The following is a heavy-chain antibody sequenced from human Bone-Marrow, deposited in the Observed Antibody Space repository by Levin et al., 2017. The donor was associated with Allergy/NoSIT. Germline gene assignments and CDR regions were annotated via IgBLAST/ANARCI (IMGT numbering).Heavy chain of an antibody. CDR3: ARALVDGSSTWYVDY. CDR1: GYTFTNYY. CDR2: INPVGGRT. J-gene: IGHJ4*02. V-gene: IGHV1-46*01. D-gene: IGHD6-13*01. Sequence: PGESLKISCKASGYTFTNYYLHWVRQAPGQGLEWMGGINPVGGRTSYAQKFQGRVTMTRDTSTSTGYMDLNNLISDDTGVYFCARALVDGSSTWYVDYWGQGTLVTVSS.